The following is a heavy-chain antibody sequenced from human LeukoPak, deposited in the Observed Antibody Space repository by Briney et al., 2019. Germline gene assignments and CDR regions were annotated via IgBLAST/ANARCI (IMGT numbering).Heavy chain of an antibody. Sequence: GGSLRLSCTASGFTFGDYAMSWVRQAPGKGREWVGFIRSKAYGGTTEYAASVKGRFTISRDDSKSIAYLQMNSLKTEDTAVYYCTRGGRPGYSSGWYWFYWGQGTLVTVSS. CDR1: GFTFGDYA. CDR3: TRGGRPGYSSGWYWFY. CDR2: IRSKAYGGTT. D-gene: IGHD6-19*01. J-gene: IGHJ4*02. V-gene: IGHV3-49*04.